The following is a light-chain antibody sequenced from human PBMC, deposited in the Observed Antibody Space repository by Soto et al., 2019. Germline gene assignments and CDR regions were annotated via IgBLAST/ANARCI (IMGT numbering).Light chain of an antibody. CDR1: SGHSSYA. CDR3: QTWGTGINWV. CDR2: LNNDGSH. J-gene: IGLJ3*02. V-gene: IGLV4-69*02. Sequence: QSVLTQSPSASASLGASVKLTCTLSSGHSSYAIAWHQQQPEKGPRYLMNLNNDGSHSKGDGIPDRFSGSSSGAERYLTISSLQSEDEADYYCQTWGTGINWVFGGGTKLTV.